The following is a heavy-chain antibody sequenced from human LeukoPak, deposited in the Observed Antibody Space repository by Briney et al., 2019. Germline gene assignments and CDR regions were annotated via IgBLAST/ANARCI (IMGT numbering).Heavy chain of an antibody. V-gene: IGHV3-23*01. Sequence: PGGSLRLSCAASGFTFSSYAMSWVRQAPGKGLEWVSAISGSGGSTYYADSVKGRFTISRDNFKNTLYLQMNSLRAEDTAVYYCAKDRGSTMPGEYFQHWGQGILVTVSS. CDR2: ISGSGGST. D-gene: IGHD2-2*01. CDR1: GFTFSSYA. J-gene: IGHJ1*01. CDR3: AKDRGSTMPGEYFQH.